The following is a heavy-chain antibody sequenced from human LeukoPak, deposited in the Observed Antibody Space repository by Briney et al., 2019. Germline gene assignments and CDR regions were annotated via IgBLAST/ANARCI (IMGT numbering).Heavy chain of an antibody. CDR2: IYSGGST. Sequence: GGSLRLSCAASGFTVSSNYMSRVRQAPGKGLEWVSVIYSGGSTYYADSVKGRFTISRDNSKNTLYLQMNSLRAEDTAVYYCAREGKGDYGDYESYWGQGTLVTVSS. CDR1: GFTVSSNY. J-gene: IGHJ4*02. V-gene: IGHV3-66*01. D-gene: IGHD4-17*01. CDR3: AREGKGDYGDYESY.